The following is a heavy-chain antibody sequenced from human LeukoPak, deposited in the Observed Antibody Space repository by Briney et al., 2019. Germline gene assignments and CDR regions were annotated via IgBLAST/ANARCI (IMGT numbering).Heavy chain of an antibody. CDR1: GGSIIRGGYS. CDR2: IYHSGST. Sequence: SETLSLTCALAGGSIIRGGYSWGWLRQPPGRGLDGLGYIYHSGSTYYNPSLKSRVTISVDRSKNQFSLKLSSVTAADTAVYYCARGWHGDYDFGGGFDPGGQGTLVTVSS. CDR3: ARGWHGDYDFGGGFDP. V-gene: IGHV4-30-2*01. D-gene: IGHD4-17*01. J-gene: IGHJ5*02.